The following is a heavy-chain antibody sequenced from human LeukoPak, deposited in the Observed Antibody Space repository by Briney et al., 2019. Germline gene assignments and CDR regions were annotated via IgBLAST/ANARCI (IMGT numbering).Heavy chain of an antibody. V-gene: IGHV3-48*01. CDR1: GFTFSSYS. D-gene: IGHD3-22*01. CDR3: AKDRATMIVMIRTAPRGELDY. J-gene: IGHJ4*02. Sequence: GGSLRLSCSASGFTFSSYSMNWVRQAPGKGLEWISYMSTSSHTIYYADSVKGRFTISRDNAKNSLYLQMNSLRAEDTAVYYCAKDRATMIVMIRTAPRGELDYWGQGSLVTVSS. CDR2: MSTSSHTI.